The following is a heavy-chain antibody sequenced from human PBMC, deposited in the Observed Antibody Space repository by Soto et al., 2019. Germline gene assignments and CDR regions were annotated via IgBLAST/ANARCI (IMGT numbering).Heavy chain of an antibody. Sequence: PSETLSLTCTVSGGSLSSYYWSWIRQPPGKGLEWIGYIYYSGSTNYNPSLKSRVTISVDTSKNQFSLKLSSVTAADTAVYYCARRARQLNHDLMPFDAFDIWGQETMVTVS. J-gene: IGHJ3*02. V-gene: IGHV4-59*08. D-gene: IGHD2-8*01. CDR2: IYYSGST. CDR3: ARRARQLNHDLMPFDAFDI. CDR1: GGSLSSYY.